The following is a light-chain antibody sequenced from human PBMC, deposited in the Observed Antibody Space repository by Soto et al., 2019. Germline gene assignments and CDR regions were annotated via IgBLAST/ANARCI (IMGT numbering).Light chain of an antibody. V-gene: IGKV3-15*01. CDR2: GTS. CDR3: QQYNNWPQT. Sequence: EIVMTQSPATLSVSPGERATLSCRASQGVSSNLAWYQQKPGQTPRLLIYGTSTRATGIPARFSGSGSGTEFTLTISSLQPEDFAVYYCQQYNNWPQTFGPGTKVDIK. J-gene: IGKJ3*01. CDR1: QGVSSN.